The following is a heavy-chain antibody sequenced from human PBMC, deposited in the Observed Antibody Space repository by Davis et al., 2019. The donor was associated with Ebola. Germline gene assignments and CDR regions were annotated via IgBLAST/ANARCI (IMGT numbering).Heavy chain of an antibody. CDR1: GFTFSSYW. CDR3: ARGGRLGYCSGGSCYPGDY. J-gene: IGHJ4*02. V-gene: IGHV3-74*01. D-gene: IGHD2-15*01. CDR2: INSDGSST. Sequence: PGGSLRLSCAASGFTFSSYWMHWVRQAPGKGRVWVSRINSDGSSTRYADAVKGRFTISRDNAKNTMYLQMNSLRAEDTAVYYCARGGRLGYCSGGSCYPGDYWGQGTLVTVSS.